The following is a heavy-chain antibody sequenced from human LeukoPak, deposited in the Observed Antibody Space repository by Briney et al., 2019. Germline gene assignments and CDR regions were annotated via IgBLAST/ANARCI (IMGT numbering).Heavy chain of an antibody. CDR1: GFTFSSYA. J-gene: IGHJ5*02. CDR3: ARDLVLMVYVGFDP. CDR2: ISYDGSNK. Sequence: GGSLRLSCAASGFTFSSYAMHWVRQAPGKGLEWVAVISYDGSNKYYADSVKGRFTISRDNSKNTLYLQMNSLRAEDTAVYYCARDLVLMVYVGFDPWGQGTLVTVSS. V-gene: IGHV3-30-3*01. D-gene: IGHD2-8*01.